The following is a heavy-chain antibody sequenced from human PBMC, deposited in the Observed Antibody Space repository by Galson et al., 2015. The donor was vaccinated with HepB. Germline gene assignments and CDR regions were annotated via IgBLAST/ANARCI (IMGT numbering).Heavy chain of an antibody. Sequence: SLRLSFAASEFILSMYWMNWVRQAPGKGLEWVANIKEDGSEKNYVDSVKGRFTISRGNAKNSLYLQMNSLRAEDTAIYYCARVKRGEWYSFYYYGMDVWGQGTTVTVSS. CDR1: EFILSMYW. CDR3: ARVKRGEWYSFYYYGMDV. CDR2: IKEDGSEK. D-gene: IGHD3-10*01. V-gene: IGHV3-7*05. J-gene: IGHJ6*02.